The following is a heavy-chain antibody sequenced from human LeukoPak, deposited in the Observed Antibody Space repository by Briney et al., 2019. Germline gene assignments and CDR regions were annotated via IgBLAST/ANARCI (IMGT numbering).Heavy chain of an antibody. Sequence: SETLSLTCTVSGGSISSYYWSWIRQPPGKGLEWIGYIYYSGSTNYNPSLKSRVTISVDTSKNQFSLKLSSVTAADTAVYYCARARPILYSSGYYFRRIDYFDYRGQGTLVTVSS. V-gene: IGHV4-59*01. CDR3: ARARPILYSSGYYFRRIDYFDY. J-gene: IGHJ4*02. CDR2: IYYSGST. CDR1: GGSISSYY. D-gene: IGHD3-22*01.